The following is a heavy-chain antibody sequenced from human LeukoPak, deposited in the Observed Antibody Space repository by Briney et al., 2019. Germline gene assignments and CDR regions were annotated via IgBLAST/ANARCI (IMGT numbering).Heavy chain of an antibody. D-gene: IGHD3-22*01. CDR2: INHSGST. CDR1: GGSFSGYY. CDR3: ARGLGRTNYYDSSGYYYGRYFQH. Sequence: SETLSLTCAVYGGSFSGYYWSWIRQPPGKGLEWIGEINHSGSTNYNPSLKSRVTISVDTSKNQFSLKLSSVTAADTAVYYCARGLGRTNYYDSSGYYYGRYFQHWGQGTLVTVSS. V-gene: IGHV4-34*01. J-gene: IGHJ1*01.